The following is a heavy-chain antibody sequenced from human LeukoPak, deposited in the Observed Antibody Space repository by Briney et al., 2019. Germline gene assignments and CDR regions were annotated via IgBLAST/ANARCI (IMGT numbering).Heavy chain of an antibody. CDR3: ARVIGSYGDSAY. CDR2: ISSTSSAI. CDR1: GFTFRSYS. J-gene: IGHJ4*02. D-gene: IGHD3-16*01. Sequence: GGSLRLSCEASGFTFRSYSMNWVRQAPGKGLEWLSYISSTSSAIYYADSLKGRFTISRDNAKNSLYLQMNSLRAEDTAVYYCARVIGSYGDSAYWGQGTLVTVSS. V-gene: IGHV3-48*04.